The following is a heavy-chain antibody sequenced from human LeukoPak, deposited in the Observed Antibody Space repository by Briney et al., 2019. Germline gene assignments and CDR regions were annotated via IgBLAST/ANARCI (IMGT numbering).Heavy chain of an antibody. J-gene: IGHJ3*02. V-gene: IGHV4-34*01. CDR1: GGSFSGYY. D-gene: IGHD3-3*01. Sequence: SETLSPTCAVYGGSFSGYYWSWIRQPPGKGLEWIGEINHSGSTNYNPSLKSRVTISVDTSKNQFSLKLSSVTAADTAVYYCASRSRFFVQKRRGDAFDIWGQGTMVTVSS. CDR2: INHSGST. CDR3: ASRSRFFVQKRRGDAFDI.